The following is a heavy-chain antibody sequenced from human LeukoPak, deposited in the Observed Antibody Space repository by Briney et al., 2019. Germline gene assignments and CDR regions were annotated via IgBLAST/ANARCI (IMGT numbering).Heavy chain of an antibody. D-gene: IGHD3-10*01. CDR1: GFTFRSYA. CDR3: ARDRITMVRGGEMHTGYYFDY. Sequence: PGGSLRLSCAASGFTFRSYAMHRVRQAPGKGLEWVAVISYDESNKQYTDSVKDRFTISRVNSNNTLYLQMNSLRAEDTAVYYCARDRITMVRGGEMHTGYYFDYWGQGTLVTVSS. CDR2: ISYDESNK. J-gene: IGHJ4*02. V-gene: IGHV3-30*04.